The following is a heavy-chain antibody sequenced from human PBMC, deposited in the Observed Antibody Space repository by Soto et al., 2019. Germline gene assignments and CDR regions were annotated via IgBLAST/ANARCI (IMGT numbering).Heavy chain of an antibody. CDR2: IYHSGST. D-gene: IGHD3-22*01. CDR3: ATRYYYDSSGSSLDY. CDR1: GGSISSSNW. Sequence: SETLSLTSAVSGGSISSSNWWSWVRQPPGKGLEWIGEIYHSGSTNYNPSLKSRVTISVDKSKNQFSLKLSSVTAADTAVYYCATRYYYDSSGSSLDYWGQGTLVTVSS. V-gene: IGHV4-4*02. J-gene: IGHJ4*02.